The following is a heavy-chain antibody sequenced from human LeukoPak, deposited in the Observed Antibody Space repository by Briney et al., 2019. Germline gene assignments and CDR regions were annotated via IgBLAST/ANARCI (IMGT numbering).Heavy chain of an antibody. D-gene: IGHD3-3*01. Sequence: SETLSLTCTVSGGSISSSSSYWGWIRQPPGKGLEWIGSIYYSGSTNYNPSLKSRLTISVDTSKNQFSLRLSSVTAADTAVYYCARHSSDFWSGYYTNYYGVDVWGRGTTVTVSS. CDR1: GGSISSSSSY. V-gene: IGHV4-39*01. J-gene: IGHJ6*02. CDR2: IYYSGST. CDR3: ARHSSDFWSGYYTNYYGVDV.